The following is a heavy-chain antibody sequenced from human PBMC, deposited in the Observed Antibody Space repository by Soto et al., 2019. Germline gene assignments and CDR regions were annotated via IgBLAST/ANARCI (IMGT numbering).Heavy chain of an antibody. Sequence: GGSLRLSCAASGFTFSNYAMSWVRRAPGTGLEWVSTISGGGDGTYYTDSVKGRFTISRDNSKNTLYLQINSLRADDTAVFHCARGGYSRGWSFDYWGQGTLVTVSS. CDR2: ISGGGDGT. CDR1: GFTFSNYA. CDR3: ARGGYSRGWSFDY. V-gene: IGHV3-23*01. J-gene: IGHJ4*02. D-gene: IGHD6-19*01.